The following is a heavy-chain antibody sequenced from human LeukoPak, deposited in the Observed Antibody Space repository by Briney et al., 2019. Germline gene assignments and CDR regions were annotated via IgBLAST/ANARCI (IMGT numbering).Heavy chain of an antibody. CDR3: AADTDY. Sequence: SETLSLTCTVSGGSISSGSYYWSWIRQPAGKGLEWIGRIYTSGSTNYNPSLKSRVTISVDTSKNQFSLKLSSVTAADTAVYYCAADTDYWGQGTLVTFSS. J-gene: IGHJ4*02. CDR2: IYTSGST. V-gene: IGHV4-61*02. D-gene: IGHD2-2*02. CDR1: GGSISSGSYY.